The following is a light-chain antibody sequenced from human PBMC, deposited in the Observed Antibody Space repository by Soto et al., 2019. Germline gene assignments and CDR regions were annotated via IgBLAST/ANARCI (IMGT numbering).Light chain of an antibody. CDR1: GSDVGAHKY. J-gene: IGLJ2*01. CDR3: SSYTTSYSHVL. Sequence: QSALTQPASVSGFPGQSITISCTGSGSDVGAHKYVSWYQQYPGKVPKLIIYEVSNRPSGVSNRFSGSKSGNTASLSISGLQAEDEADYYCSSYTTSYSHVLFGGGTKLTVL. V-gene: IGLV2-14*01. CDR2: EVS.